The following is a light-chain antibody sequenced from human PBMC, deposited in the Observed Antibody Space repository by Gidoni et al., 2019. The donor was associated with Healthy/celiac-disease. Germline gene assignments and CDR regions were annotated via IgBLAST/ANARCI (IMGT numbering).Light chain of an antibody. CDR1: QGISSY. Sequence: QLNQSPSSLSASVGDRVTITCRASQGISSYLAWYQQKPGKAPKLLIYAASTLQSGVPSWFSGSGSGTDFTLTISSLQPEDVATYYCQKFNSDLITFGEGTRLEIK. CDR3: QKFNSDLIT. J-gene: IGKJ5*01. CDR2: AAS. V-gene: IGKV1-9*01.